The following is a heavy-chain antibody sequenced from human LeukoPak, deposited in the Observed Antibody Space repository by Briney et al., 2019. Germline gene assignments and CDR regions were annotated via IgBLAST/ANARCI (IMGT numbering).Heavy chain of an antibody. CDR2: TYYRSKRYN. D-gene: IGHD3-22*01. CDR3: AGGDYSDSSGFYYLDAFDI. J-gene: IGHJ3*02. CDR1: GDSVSSNSAA. V-gene: IGHV6-1*01. Sequence: SQTLSLTCAISGDSVSSNSAAWNWIRQSPSRGLEWLGRTYYRSKRYNDYAVSVKSRVIIDSDTSKNHFSLQLNSVTPEDTAVYYCAGGDYSDSSGFYYLDAFDIWGQGTLVTVSS.